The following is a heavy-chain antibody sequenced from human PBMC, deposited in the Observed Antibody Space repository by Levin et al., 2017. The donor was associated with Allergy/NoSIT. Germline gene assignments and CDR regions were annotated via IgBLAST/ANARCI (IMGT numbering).Heavy chain of an antibody. V-gene: IGHV4-59*01. CDR1: GGSISSYY. Sequence: SETLSLTCTVSGGSISSYYWSWIRQPPGKGLEWIGYIYYSGSTNYNPSLKSRVTISVDTSKNQFSLKLSSVTAADTAVYYCARDQGRGYSSGWYGVWGQGTLVTVSS. D-gene: IGHD6-19*01. J-gene: IGHJ4*02. CDR3: ARDQGRGYSSGWYGV. CDR2: IYYSGST.